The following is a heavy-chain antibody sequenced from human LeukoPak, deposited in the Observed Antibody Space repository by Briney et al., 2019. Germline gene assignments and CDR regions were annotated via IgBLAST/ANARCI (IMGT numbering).Heavy chain of an antibody. V-gene: IGHV3-30*03. D-gene: IGHD3-22*01. J-gene: IGHJ4*02. CDR1: GFTFSDYY. CDR2: ISYDGSNK. Sequence: PGGSLRLSCAASGFTFSDYYMSWIRQAPGKWLEWVAVISYDGSNKYYADSVKGRFTISRDNSKNTLYLQMNSLRAEDTAVYYCARSGDSSGYEPYFDYWGQGTLVTVSS. CDR3: ARSGDSSGYEPYFDY.